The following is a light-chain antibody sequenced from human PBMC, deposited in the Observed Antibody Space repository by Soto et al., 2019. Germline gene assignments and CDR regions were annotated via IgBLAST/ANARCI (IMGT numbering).Light chain of an antibody. CDR1: SGSIASNY. Sequence: FMLTQRHSVSESPGKTVTISCTRSSGSIASNYVQWYQQRPGGAPTPVIYEDNQRPSGVPNRFSGSIDSSSNSASLIISGLKTEDEADYYCQSYDGSSYVFGTGTKLTVL. J-gene: IGLJ1*01. CDR2: EDN. V-gene: IGLV6-57*04. CDR3: QSYDGSSYV.